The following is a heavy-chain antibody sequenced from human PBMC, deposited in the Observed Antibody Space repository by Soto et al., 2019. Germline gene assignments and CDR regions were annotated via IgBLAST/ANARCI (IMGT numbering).Heavy chain of an antibody. CDR2: IIPILGIA. CDR3: ARDYYGSGSYYNGSVHWFDP. CDR1: GGTFSSYT. D-gene: IGHD3-10*01. Sequence: ASVKGSCKASGGTFSSYTISWLRQAPGQGLEWMGRIIPILGIANYAQKFQGRVTITADKSTSTAYMELSSLRSEDTAVYYCARDYYGSGSYYNGSVHWFDPWGQGTLVTVSS. V-gene: IGHV1-69*04. J-gene: IGHJ5*02.